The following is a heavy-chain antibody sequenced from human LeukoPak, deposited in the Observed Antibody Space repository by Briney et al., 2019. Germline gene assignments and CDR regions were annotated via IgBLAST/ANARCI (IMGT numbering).Heavy chain of an antibody. CDR3: VKQLWLRTVGY. D-gene: IGHD5-18*01. J-gene: IGHJ4*02. CDR2: IYYSGST. Sequence: PSETLSLTCTVSGGSISSSSYYWSWIRQPAGKGLEWIGSIYYSGSTYYNPSLKSRVTISVDTSKNQFSLKLSSVTAADTAVYYCVKQLWLRTVGYWGQGTLVTVSS. CDR1: GGSISSSSYY. V-gene: IGHV4-39*07.